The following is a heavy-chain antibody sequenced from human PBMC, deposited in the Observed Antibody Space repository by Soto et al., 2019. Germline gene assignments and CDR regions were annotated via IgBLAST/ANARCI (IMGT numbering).Heavy chain of an antibody. CDR3: ARAIRPYYYDSSGYYDGPYYYYGMDV. V-gene: IGHV1-3*01. Sequence: GASVKVSCKASGYTFTSYAMHWVRQAPGQRLEWMGWINAGNGNTKYSQKFQGRVTITRDTSASTAYMELSSLRSEDTAVYYCARAIRPYYYDSSGYYDGPYYYYGMDVWGQGTTVTV. D-gene: IGHD3-22*01. CDR1: GYTFTSYA. J-gene: IGHJ6*02. CDR2: INAGNGNT.